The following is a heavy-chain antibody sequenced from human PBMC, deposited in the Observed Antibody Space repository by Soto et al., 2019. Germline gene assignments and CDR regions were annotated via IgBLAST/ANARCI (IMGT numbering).Heavy chain of an antibody. V-gene: IGHV2-5*02. Sequence: QIALKESGPTRVRPTQTLTLTCTFSGFSLSTSGVGVGWIRQPPGKALECLALIYWDDDKRYSPSLKSRLTITKDTSKNEVVLTMTNMDPVDTATYYCAHRRLHNGDGDRGIFDYWGQGTLVTVSS. J-gene: IGHJ4*02. CDR3: AHRRLHNGDGDRGIFDY. CDR1: GFSLSTSGVG. CDR2: IYWDDDK. D-gene: IGHD2-8*01.